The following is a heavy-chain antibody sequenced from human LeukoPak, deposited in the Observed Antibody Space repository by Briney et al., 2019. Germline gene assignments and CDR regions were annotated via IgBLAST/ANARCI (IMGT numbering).Heavy chain of an antibody. J-gene: IGHJ4*02. V-gene: IGHV4-34*01. CDR3: ARVSYSSGWYSDY. CDR1: GGSFSGYY. CDR2: INHSGST. D-gene: IGHD6-25*01. Sequence: SSETLSLTCAVYGGSFSGYYWSWIRQPPGKGLEWIGEINHSGSTNYNPSLKSRVTISVDTSKNQFSLKLSSVTAADTAVYYCARVSYSSGWYSDYWGQGTLVTVSS.